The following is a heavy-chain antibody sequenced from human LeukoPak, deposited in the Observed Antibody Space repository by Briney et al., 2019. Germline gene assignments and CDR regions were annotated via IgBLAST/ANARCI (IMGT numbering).Heavy chain of an antibody. J-gene: IGHJ4*02. CDR3: ARTPNRGGFDY. CDR2: INHSGST. V-gene: IGHV4-34*01. Sequence: SETLSLTCAVYGGSFSGYYWSWIRQPPGKGLEWIGEINHSGSTNYNPSLKSRVTISVDTSKNQFSLKLSSVTAADTAVYYCARTPNRGGFDYWGQGTLVTVSS. CDR1: GGSFSGYY. D-gene: IGHD3-10*01.